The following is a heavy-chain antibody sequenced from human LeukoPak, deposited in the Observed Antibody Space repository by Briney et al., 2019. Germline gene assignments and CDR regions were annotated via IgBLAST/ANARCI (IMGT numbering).Heavy chain of an antibody. D-gene: IGHD1-1*01. CDR3: ARGTAWNVQNLFDP. V-gene: IGHV4-34*01. Sequence: SETLSLTCAVYGGSFSGYYWSWIRQPPGKGPEWIGEINHSGSTNYTPSLKSRVTISVDTSKNQFSLKLSSVTAADTAVYYCARGTAWNVQNLFDPGGQGTLVTVSS. J-gene: IGHJ5*02. CDR1: GGSFSGYY. CDR2: INHSGST.